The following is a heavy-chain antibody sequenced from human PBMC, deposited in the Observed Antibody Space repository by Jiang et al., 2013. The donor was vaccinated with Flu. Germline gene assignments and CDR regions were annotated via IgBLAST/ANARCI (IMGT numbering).Heavy chain of an antibody. J-gene: IGHJ4*02. D-gene: IGHD5-12*01. CDR1: RGSIISSSYY. V-gene: IGHV4-39*07. CDR2: IYHSGST. Sequence: LLKPSETLSLTCTVSRGSIISSSYYWVWIRQPPGKGLEWIGSIYHSGSTYYNPSLKSRVAMSVDTSKNQFSLNVTSVTAADTAVYYCARAQKYSGFELPFFDYWGQGGLVTVSS. CDR3: ARAQKYSGFELPFFDY.